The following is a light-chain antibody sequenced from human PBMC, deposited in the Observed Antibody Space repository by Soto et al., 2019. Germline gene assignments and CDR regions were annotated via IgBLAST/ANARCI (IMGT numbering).Light chain of an antibody. J-gene: IGKJ1*01. Sequence: AIQLTQSPSSLYASVGDRVTITCRASQAIRTALGWYQQKPGKVPKLLIYAASILQSGVPSRFNGSGSGTDFTLTISSLQPEDFATYYCLLDFRYFWAFGQGTKVEIK. V-gene: IGKV1-6*01. CDR1: QAIRTA. CDR3: LLDFRYFWA. CDR2: AAS.